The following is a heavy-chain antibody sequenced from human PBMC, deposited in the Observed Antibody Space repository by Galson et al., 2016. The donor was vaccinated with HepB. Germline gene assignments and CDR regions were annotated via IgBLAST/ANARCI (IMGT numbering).Heavy chain of an antibody. V-gene: IGHV3-23*01. D-gene: IGHD2-15*01. CDR1: GFTFNRPA. Sequence: SLRLSCAASGFTFNRPAMSLGRQAPGQGLQWVSTITNTGDETWDRDSVKGRFTISRDNSKTTLYLQMNSLRAEDTAMYFCAKHYCSGAGCDYFDSWGPGALVTVSS. CDR2: ITNTGDET. CDR3: AKHYCSGAGCDYFDS. J-gene: IGHJ4*02.